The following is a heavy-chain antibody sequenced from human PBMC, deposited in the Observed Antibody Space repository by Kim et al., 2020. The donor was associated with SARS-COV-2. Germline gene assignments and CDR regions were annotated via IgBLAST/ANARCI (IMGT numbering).Heavy chain of an antibody. D-gene: IGHD3-3*01. Sequence: SETLSLTCTVSGGSISSSSYYWGWIRQPPGKGLEWIGSIYYSGSTYYNPSLKSRVTISVDTSKNQFSLKLSSVTAADTAVYYCARQHGEYDFWSGYYDYWGQGTLVTVSS. CDR1: GGSISSSSYY. V-gene: IGHV4-39*01. CDR3: ARQHGEYDFWSGYYDY. CDR2: IYYSGST. J-gene: IGHJ4*02.